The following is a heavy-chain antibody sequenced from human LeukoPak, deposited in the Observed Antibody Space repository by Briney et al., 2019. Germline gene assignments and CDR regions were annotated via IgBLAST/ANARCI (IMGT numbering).Heavy chain of an antibody. D-gene: IGHD5-12*01. J-gene: IGHJ4*02. CDR3: VQGGYDYPADY. CDR1: GFTHSGYE. CDR2: INSPGHTM. Sequence: GGSLRLSCAASGFTHSGYEMNWVRQAPGKGLEWVSFINSPGHTMYYSDSVKGRFTISRDIAKSSLYLQMNSLTAEDTAIYYCVQGGYDYPADYWGRGTLVTVSS. V-gene: IGHV3-48*03.